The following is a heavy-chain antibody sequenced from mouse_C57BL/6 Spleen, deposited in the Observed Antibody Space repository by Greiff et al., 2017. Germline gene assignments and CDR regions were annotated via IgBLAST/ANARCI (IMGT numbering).Heavy chain of an antibody. V-gene: IGHV1-82*01. Sequence: QVQLQQSGPELVKPGASVKISCKASGYAFSSSWMNWVKQRPGKGLEWIGRIYPGDGDTNYNGKFKGKATLTADKSSSPAYMQLSSLTSEDSAVYFCARVDYGSTQYYFDYWGQGTTLTVSS. CDR1: GYAFSSSW. J-gene: IGHJ2*01. D-gene: IGHD1-1*01. CDR2: IYPGDGDT. CDR3: ARVDYGSTQYYFDY.